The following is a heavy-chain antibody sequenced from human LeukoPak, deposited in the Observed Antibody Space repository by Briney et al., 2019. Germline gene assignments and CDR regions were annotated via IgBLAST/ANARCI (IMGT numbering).Heavy chain of an antibody. CDR1: GFTFSSYG. J-gene: IGHJ4*02. CDR2: IWYDGSNK. Sequence: PGRSLRLSCAASGFTFSSYGMHWVRQAPGKGLEWVAVIWYDGSNKYYADSVKGRFAISRDNSKNTLYLQMNSLRAEDTAVYYCAKERASGYVDYWGQGTLVTVSS. CDR3: AKERASGYVDY. V-gene: IGHV3-33*06.